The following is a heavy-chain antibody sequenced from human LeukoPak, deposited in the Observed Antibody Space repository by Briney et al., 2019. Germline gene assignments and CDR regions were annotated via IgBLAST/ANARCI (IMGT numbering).Heavy chain of an antibody. J-gene: IGHJ5*02. Sequence: GGSLRLSCSASGFTFSSYAMHWVRQAPGKGLEYVSAISSNGGSTYYADPVKGRFTISRDNSKNTLYLQMSSLRAEDTAVYYCVKDRLMVRGVHNWFDPWGQGTLVTVSS. CDR3: VKDRLMVRGVHNWFDP. CDR1: GFTFSSYA. D-gene: IGHD3-10*01. V-gene: IGHV3-64D*06. CDR2: ISSNGGST.